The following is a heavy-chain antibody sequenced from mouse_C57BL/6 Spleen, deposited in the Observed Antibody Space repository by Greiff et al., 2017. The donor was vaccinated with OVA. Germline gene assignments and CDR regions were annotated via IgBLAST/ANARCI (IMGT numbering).Heavy chain of an antibody. D-gene: IGHD3-1*01. Sequence: EVQLVESGGGLVKPGGSLKLPCAASGFTFSSYAMSWVRQTPEKRLEWVATISDGGSYTYYPDNVKGRFTISRDNAKNNLYLQMSHLKSEDTAMYYCARDRGPGGYAMDYWGQGTSVTVSS. J-gene: IGHJ4*01. CDR1: GFTFSSYA. V-gene: IGHV5-4*01. CDR2: ISDGGSYT. CDR3: ARDRGPGGYAMDY.